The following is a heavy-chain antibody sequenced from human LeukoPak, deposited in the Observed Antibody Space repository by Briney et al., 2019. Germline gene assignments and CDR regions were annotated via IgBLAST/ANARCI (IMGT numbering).Heavy chain of an antibody. Sequence: SETLSLTCTVSGGSISSSSYYWGWIRQPPGKGLEWIGSIYYSGSTYYNPSLKSRVTISVDTSKNQFSLKLSSVTAADTAVYYCARHASQEGGFTGSYYKGSLPNYYMDVWGKGTTVTISS. CDR3: ARHASQEGGFTGSYYKGSLPNYYMDV. J-gene: IGHJ6*03. CDR2: IYYSGST. V-gene: IGHV4-39*01. CDR1: GGSISSSSYY. D-gene: IGHD3-10*01.